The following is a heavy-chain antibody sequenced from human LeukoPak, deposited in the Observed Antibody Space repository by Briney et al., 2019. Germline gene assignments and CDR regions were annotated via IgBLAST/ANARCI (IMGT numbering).Heavy chain of an antibody. CDR2: IIPIFGTA. J-gene: IGHJ5*02. Sequence: SVKVSCKASGGTFSSYAISWVRQAPGQGLEWMGRIIPIFGTANYAQKFQGRVTITTDESTSTAYMELSSLRSEDTAVYYCAREISSSSGDGWFDPWGQGTLVTVSS. CDR1: GGTFSSYA. D-gene: IGHD6-6*01. CDR3: AREISSSSGDGWFDP. V-gene: IGHV1-69*05.